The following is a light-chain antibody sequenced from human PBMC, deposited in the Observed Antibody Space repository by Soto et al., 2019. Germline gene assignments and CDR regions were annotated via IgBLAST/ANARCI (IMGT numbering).Light chain of an antibody. V-gene: IGKV1-5*03. Sequence: DIQMTQSPSTLSGSVGDRVTITCRASQTISSWLAWYQQKPGKAPKLLIYKASTLKSGVPSRFSGSGSGTEFTLTISSVEPEDFAVYYCQQRSTWPPGTFGHGTRLEI. J-gene: IGKJ5*01. CDR3: QQRSTWPPGT. CDR1: QTISSW. CDR2: KAS.